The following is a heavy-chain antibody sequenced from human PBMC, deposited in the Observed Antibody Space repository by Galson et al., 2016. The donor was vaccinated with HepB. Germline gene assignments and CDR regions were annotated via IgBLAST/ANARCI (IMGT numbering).Heavy chain of an antibody. V-gene: IGHV4-31*03. CDR2: ISHSGSV. J-gene: IGHJ4*02. CDR3: ARYGSWTGFDY. CDR1: LDTISITGYF. D-gene: IGHD6-13*01. Sequence: TLSLTCTVSLDTISITGYFWSWIRQLPGGGLEWIGYISHSGSVSLNPSRKSRTVISVDTSKNQFSLDVRSVTAADTAVYFCARYGSWTGFDYWGRGILVTVSS.